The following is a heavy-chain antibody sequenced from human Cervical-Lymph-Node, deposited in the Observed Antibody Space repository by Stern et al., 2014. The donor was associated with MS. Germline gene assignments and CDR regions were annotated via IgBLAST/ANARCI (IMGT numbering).Heavy chain of an antibody. CDR2: INHGGST. J-gene: IGHJ4*02. CDR3: ARVTFRSGLHY. Sequence: QVQLQQWGAGLLKPSETLSLTCAVYGGSFSGYYWSWIRQPPGKGLEWIGEINHGGSTNYNPSLKSRVTISVDTSKTQFSLKLSSVTAADTAVYYCARVTFRSGLHYWGQGTLVTVSS. CDR1: GGSFSGYY. D-gene: IGHD3-3*01. V-gene: IGHV4-34*01.